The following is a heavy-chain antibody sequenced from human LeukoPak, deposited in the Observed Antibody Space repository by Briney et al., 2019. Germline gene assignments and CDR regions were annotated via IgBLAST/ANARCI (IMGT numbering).Heavy chain of an antibody. J-gene: IGHJ4*02. CDR1: GYSISSGYY. V-gene: IGHV4-61*01. Sequence: SETLSLTCTVSGYSISSGYYWGWIRQPPGKGLEWIGYIYYSGSTNYNPSLKSRVTISVDTSKNQFSLKLSSVTAADTAVYYCARYCSGGSCRGYYFDYWGQGTLVTVSS. D-gene: IGHD2-15*01. CDR2: IYYSGST. CDR3: ARYCSGGSCRGYYFDY.